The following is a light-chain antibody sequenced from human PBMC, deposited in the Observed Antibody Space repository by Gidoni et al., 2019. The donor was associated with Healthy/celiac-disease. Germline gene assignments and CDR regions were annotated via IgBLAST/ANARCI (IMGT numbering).Light chain of an antibody. CDR1: QSISSW. CDR2: DAS. J-gene: IGKJ1*01. CDR3: QQYNSYSWT. V-gene: IGKV1-5*01. Sequence: DIQMTQSPSTLSASVGDRVTITCLASQSISSWLAWYQQKPGKAPKLLIYDASSLESGVPSRFSGSGSGTEFTLTISSLQPDDFATYYCQQYNSYSWTFXQXTKVEIK.